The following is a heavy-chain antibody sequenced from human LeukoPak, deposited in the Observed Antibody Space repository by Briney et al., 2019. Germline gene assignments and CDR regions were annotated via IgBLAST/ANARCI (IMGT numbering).Heavy chain of an antibody. CDR2: TWYFGST. Sequence: SETLSLTCTLTGGSISSHYSGWLRQPPGKGLEWIGNTWYFGSTSYNPSLSNRVTISEDTSKNQISLKLSSVTAADTAIYYCAAIKRGYDDLHFHYWGQGRLVTVS. CDR1: GGSISSHY. V-gene: IGHV4-59*11. J-gene: IGHJ4*02. CDR3: AAIKRGYDDLHFHY. D-gene: IGHD2-15*01.